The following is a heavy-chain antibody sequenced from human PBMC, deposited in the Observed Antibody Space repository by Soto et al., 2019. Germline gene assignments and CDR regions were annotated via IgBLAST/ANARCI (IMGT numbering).Heavy chain of an antibody. J-gene: IGHJ6*02. CDR2: IYYSGST. CDR3: ARVGGGRDTETFYHYYGRDV. Sequence: PSEPLSLTCTVSGGSISSGGYYWSWIRQHPGKGLEWIGYIYYSGSTYYNPSLKSRVTISVDTSKNQFSLKLSSVTAADTAVYYCARVGGGRDTETFYHYYGRDVWGQGTTVTLAS. V-gene: IGHV4-31*03. D-gene: IGHD3-16*01. CDR1: GGSISSGGYY.